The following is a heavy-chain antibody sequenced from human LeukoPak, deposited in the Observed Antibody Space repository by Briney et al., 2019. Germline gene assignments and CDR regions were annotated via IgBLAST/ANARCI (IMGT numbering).Heavy chain of an antibody. CDR1: GFTFRNAW. D-gene: IGHD2-2*01. J-gene: IGHJ4*02. CDR3: TTDVLGYCSSTSCYDDYFDY. Sequence: GRSLRLSCAASGFTFRNAWMRWVRQARGKGLEWVGRIKSKTDGGTTDYAAPVKGRFTISRDDSKNTLYLQMNSLKTEDTAVYYCTTDVLGYCSSTSCYDDYFDYWGQGTLVTVSS. CDR2: IKSKTDGGTT. V-gene: IGHV3-15*01.